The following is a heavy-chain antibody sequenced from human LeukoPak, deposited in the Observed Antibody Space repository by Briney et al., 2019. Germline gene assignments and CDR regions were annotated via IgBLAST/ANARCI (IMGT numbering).Heavy chain of an antibody. V-gene: IGHV4-59*01. CDR1: GGSISSYY. J-gene: IGHJ4*02. Sequence: SETLSLTCTVSGGSISSYYRSWIRQPPGKGLEWIGYIYYGGSTNYNPSLKSRVTISVDTSKNQFSLKLSSVTAADTAVYYCARVNPIYCGGDCYPFDYWGQGTLVTVSS. CDR3: ARVNPIYCGGDCYPFDY. CDR2: IYYGGST. D-gene: IGHD2-21*02.